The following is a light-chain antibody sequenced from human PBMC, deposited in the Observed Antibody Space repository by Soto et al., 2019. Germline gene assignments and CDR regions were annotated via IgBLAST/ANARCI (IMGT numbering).Light chain of an antibody. CDR2: EDS. CDR3: QSFDINNVV. CDR1: SGSIASNY. Sequence: NFMLTQPHSVSESPGKTVTISCTRSSGSIASNYVQWYQQRPGSAPTPVIYEDSQRPSGVPDRFSGSIDSSSNSASLTLSRLQTEDEADYYCQSFDINNVVFGGGTQLTVL. J-gene: IGLJ2*01. V-gene: IGLV6-57*04.